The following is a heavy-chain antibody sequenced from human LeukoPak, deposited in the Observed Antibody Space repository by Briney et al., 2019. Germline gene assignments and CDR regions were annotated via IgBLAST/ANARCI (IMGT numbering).Heavy chain of an antibody. D-gene: IGHD3-10*01. CDR3: ASGEWYTSALDI. V-gene: IGHV4-38-2*01. Sequence: SETLSLTCAVSGYSISSGYYWGWIRQPPGKGLEWIGSIYHSGSTYYNPSLKSRVTISVDTSKNQFSLKLSSVTAADTAVYYCASGEWYTSALDIWGQGTMVTVSS. J-gene: IGHJ3*02. CDR2: IYHSGST. CDR1: GYSISSGYY.